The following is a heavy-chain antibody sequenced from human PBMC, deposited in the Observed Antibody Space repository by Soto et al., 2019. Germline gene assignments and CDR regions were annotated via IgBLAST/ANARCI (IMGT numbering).Heavy chain of an antibody. J-gene: IGHJ4*02. Sequence: SETLSLTCTVSDGSITSSNHFWGWIRQPPGKGLEWIGTIFYGGNTYYNPSLKSRGTMSVDTFKNQFSLRLSSVTAADTAVYFCASRYYFDYGGYYHTFGSWGQGTLVTVSS. CDR1: DGSITSSNHF. CDR2: IFYGGNT. V-gene: IGHV4-39*01. D-gene: IGHD3-22*01. CDR3: ASRYYFDYGGYYHTFGS.